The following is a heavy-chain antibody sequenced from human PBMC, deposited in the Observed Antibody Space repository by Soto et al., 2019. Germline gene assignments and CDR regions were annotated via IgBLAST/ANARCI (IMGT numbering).Heavy chain of an antibody. CDR2: IHGDGDYI. CDR1: GFTFSCCA. Sequence: EVQLLESGGGVVQPGGSLRLSCAASGFTFSCCAMRWVRQAPGKGLDYVSTIHGDGDYIHYSDSVKGRFTISRDNSRNKLYLQMNSVIADDTAVYYCVKNRGAVRLSNWYLASWGRGSLFTVSS. V-gene: IGHV3-23*01. D-gene: IGHD3-3*01. J-gene: IGHJ2*01. CDR3: VKNRGAVRLSNWYLAS.